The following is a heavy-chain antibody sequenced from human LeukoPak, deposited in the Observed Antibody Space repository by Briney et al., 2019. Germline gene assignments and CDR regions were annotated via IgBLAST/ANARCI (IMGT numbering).Heavy chain of an antibody. Sequence: GGSLRLSCVDSGFTFSRSIIRWVRQAPGKGLEWVAGMSFDGSKYYGDSVKGRFTISRDDSKNTVHLQMDSLRPEDTAVYYCAREGHSSGYCGVFDIWGQGTTVSVSS. CDR2: MSFDGSK. V-gene: IGHV3-30*03. CDR1: GFTFSRSI. CDR3: AREGHSSGYCGVFDI. D-gene: IGHD3-22*01. J-gene: IGHJ3*02.